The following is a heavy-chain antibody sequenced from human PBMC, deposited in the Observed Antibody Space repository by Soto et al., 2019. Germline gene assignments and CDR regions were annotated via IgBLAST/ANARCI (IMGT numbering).Heavy chain of an antibody. Sequence: ASVKVSCKASGYTFTNYYMHWVRQAPGQGLEWMGMINPRGGRTTYPQKFQGRVTMTTDTPTSTIYMELSSLRSEDTAVYFCARDLADDFDDSNTPYNAFDRWGQGTMVTVSS. CDR3: ARDLADDFDDSNTPYNAFDR. CDR2: INPRGGRT. V-gene: IGHV1-46*03. D-gene: IGHD3-22*01. J-gene: IGHJ3*02. CDR1: GYTFTNYY.